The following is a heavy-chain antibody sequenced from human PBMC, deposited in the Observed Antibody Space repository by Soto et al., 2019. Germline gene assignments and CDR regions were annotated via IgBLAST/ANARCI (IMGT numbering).Heavy chain of an antibody. D-gene: IGHD6-6*01. J-gene: IGHJ6*04. CDR2: IDPSDSYT. Sequence: GESLKISCKGSGYSFTSYWISWVRQMPGKGLEWMGRIDPSDSYTNYSPSFQGHVTISADKSISTAYLQWSSLKASDTAMYYCESHSSSYYYYGMDVWGKGTKVTVSS. CDR1: GYSFTSYW. V-gene: IGHV5-10-1*01. CDR3: ESHSSSYYYYGMDV.